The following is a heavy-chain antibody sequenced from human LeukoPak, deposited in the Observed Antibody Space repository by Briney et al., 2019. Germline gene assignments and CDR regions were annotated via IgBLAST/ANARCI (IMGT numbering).Heavy chain of an antibody. CDR1: GFTITGYT. J-gene: IGHJ1*01. CDR3: ARDRYCGGDCSTAECFQY. V-gene: IGHV3-21*01. CDR2: ISSSGLYI. D-gene: IGHD2-21*02. Sequence: GGSLRLSCAPSGFTITGYTMNWVRPAPGGGLGLVSSISSSGLYIHYVDSVKGRFTISRDNAKNSLYLQMNSLGAEDTAVYHCARDRYCGGDCSTAECFQYWGQRRLVTVSS.